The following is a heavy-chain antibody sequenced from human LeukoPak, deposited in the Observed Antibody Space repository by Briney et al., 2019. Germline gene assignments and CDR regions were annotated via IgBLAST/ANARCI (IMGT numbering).Heavy chain of an antibody. Sequence: PGGSLRLSCAASGFTFSSYSMNWVRQAPGKGLEWVSYISSSSSTIYYADSVKGRFTISRDNAKNSLYLQMNSLRAEDTAVYYCASLIPRYSSSWYGYYYYMDVWGKGTTVTVSS. CDR1: GFTFSSYS. CDR2: ISSSSSTI. CDR3: ASLIPRYSSSWYGYYYYMDV. D-gene: IGHD6-13*01. V-gene: IGHV3-48*01. J-gene: IGHJ6*03.